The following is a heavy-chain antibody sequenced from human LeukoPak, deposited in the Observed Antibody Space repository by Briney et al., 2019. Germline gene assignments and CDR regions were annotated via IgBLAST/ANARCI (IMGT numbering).Heavy chain of an antibody. Sequence: GGSLRLSCAASGFTFSSYAMHWVRQAPGKGLEGVAVISYDGSNKYYADSVKGRFTISRDNSKNTLYLQMNSLRAEDTAVYYCARDQGVVLMVYGFDYWGQGTLVTVSS. CDR2: ISYDGSNK. V-gene: IGHV3-30-3*01. CDR3: ARDQGVVLMVYGFDY. CDR1: GFTFSSYA. J-gene: IGHJ4*02. D-gene: IGHD2-8*01.